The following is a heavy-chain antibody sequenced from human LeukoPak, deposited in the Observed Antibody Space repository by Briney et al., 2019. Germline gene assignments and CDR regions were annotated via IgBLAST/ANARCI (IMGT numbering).Heavy chain of an antibody. J-gene: IGHJ6*03. V-gene: IGHV1-2*02. CDR2: INPNSGGT. CDR1: GYTFTGYY. CDR3: ARGYCSSTSCYYYYYYYMDV. D-gene: IGHD2-2*01. Sequence: ASVKVSCEASGYTFTGYYMHWVRQAPGQGLEWMGWINPNSGGTNYAEKFQGRVTMTRDTSINTAYMELSRLRSDDTAVYYCARGYCSSTSCYYYYYYYMDVWGKGTTVTVSS.